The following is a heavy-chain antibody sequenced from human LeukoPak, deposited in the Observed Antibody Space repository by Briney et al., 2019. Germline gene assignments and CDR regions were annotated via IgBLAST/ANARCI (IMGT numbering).Heavy chain of an antibody. Sequence: ASVKVSCKASGYTFTGYYMHWVRQAPGQGLEWMGWISAYNGNTNYAQKLQGRVTMTRDMSTSTVYMELSSLRSEDTAVYYCAGGDTTGTRRFDYWGQGTLVTVSS. CDR1: GYTFTGYY. J-gene: IGHJ4*02. V-gene: IGHV1-18*04. D-gene: IGHD1-1*01. CDR3: AGGDTTGTRRFDY. CDR2: ISAYNGNT.